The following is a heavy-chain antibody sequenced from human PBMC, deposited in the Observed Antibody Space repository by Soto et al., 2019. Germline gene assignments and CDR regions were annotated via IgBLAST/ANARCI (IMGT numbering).Heavy chain of an antibody. Sequence: QVLLVQSGAEVKKPGSSVKVSCKASGGTFSDYAISWVRQAPGHGLEWMGGIVPIFGTGNHAQKFQGRVTVTADESTSTAYMELSSLRSEDTAVYYCARVLVGAPYFDSWGQGTLVTVSS. D-gene: IGHD1-26*01. V-gene: IGHV1-69*01. CDR1: GGTFSDYA. CDR3: ARVLVGAPYFDS. CDR2: IVPIFGTG. J-gene: IGHJ4*02.